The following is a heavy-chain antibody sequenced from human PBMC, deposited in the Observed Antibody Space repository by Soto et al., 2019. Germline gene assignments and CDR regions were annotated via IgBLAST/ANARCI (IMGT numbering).Heavy chain of an antibody. V-gene: IGHV1-3*01. D-gene: IGHD5-12*01. Sequence: QVQLVQSGAEVKKPGASVKVSCKASGYTFTSYAMHWVRQAPGQRLEWMGWINAGNGNTNYSQKFQGRVTITRDTSAITAYRELSSLRSEDTAVYYCARDSRREGYPKLEDYFDYWGQGTLVTVSA. J-gene: IGHJ4*02. CDR1: GYTFTSYA. CDR2: INAGNGNT. CDR3: ARDSRREGYPKLEDYFDY.